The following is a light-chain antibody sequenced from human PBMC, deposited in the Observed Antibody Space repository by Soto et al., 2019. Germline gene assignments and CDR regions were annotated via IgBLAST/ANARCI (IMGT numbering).Light chain of an antibody. V-gene: IGLV1-40*01. CDR2: GNS. CDR3: QSYDSSLSGSVV. J-gene: IGLJ2*01. CDR1: SSNIGAGYD. Sequence: QSVLTQPPSVSGAPGQRATISCTGSSSNIGAGYDVHWYQQLPGTAPKVLIYGNSNRPSGVPDRFSGSKSGTSASLAITGLQAEDEADYYCQSYDSSLSGSVVFGGGTQLTVL.